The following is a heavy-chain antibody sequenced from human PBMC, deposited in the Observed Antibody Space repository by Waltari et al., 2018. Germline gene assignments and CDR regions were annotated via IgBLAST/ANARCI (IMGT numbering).Heavy chain of an antibody. CDR3: ARGRCISTWFCQYYGVDV. CDR1: GGSFRGYY. CDR2: INHSGST. D-gene: IGHD2-8*01. J-gene: IGHJ6*02. Sequence: QVHLQQWGAGLLKPSETLSLTCGVYGGSFRGYYWRWLRQPPGKGLEWIGEINHSGSTNYNPSLKSRVTMSVDTSKSQFSLKLSSVTAADTAVYYCARGRCISTWFCQYYGVDVWGQGATVIVSS. V-gene: IGHV4-34*01.